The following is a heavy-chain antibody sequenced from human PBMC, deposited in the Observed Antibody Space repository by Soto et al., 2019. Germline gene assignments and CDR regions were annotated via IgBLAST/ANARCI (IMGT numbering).Heavy chain of an antibody. Sequence: GGSLRLSCAASGFTVSNNYMTWVRQAPGKGLEWVSLIYSGGSTYYADSVKGRFTISRDNSKNTLYLQMNSLRAEDTAVYYCARTLLFLGYYHYMDVWGKGTTVTVSS. CDR1: GFTVSNNY. V-gene: IGHV3-66*01. CDR3: ARTLLFLGYYHYMDV. J-gene: IGHJ6*03. D-gene: IGHD2-15*01. CDR2: IYSGGST.